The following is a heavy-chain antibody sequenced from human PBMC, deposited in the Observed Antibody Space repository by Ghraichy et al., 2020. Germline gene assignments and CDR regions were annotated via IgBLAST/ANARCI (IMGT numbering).Heavy chain of an antibody. V-gene: IGHV3-48*03. D-gene: IGHD6-19*01. J-gene: IGHJ4*02. CDR1: GFTFSSYE. CDR3: ARVGSGWYLGVDY. CDR2: ISSSGSTI. Sequence: LSLTCAASGFTFSSYEMNWVRQAPGKGLEWVSYISSSGSTIYYADSVKGRFTISRDNAKNSLYLQMNSLRAEDTAVYYCARVGSGWYLGVDYWGQGTLVTVSS.